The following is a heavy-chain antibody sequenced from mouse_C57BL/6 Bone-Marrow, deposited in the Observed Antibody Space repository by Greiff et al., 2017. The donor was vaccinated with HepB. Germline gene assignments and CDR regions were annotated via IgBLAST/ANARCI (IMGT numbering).Heavy chain of an antibody. CDR2: IRNKANGYTT. D-gene: IGHD2-10*02. J-gene: IGHJ4*01. V-gene: IGHV7-3*01. CDR3: ARYMDSIHDYNAMDY. Sequence: DVHLVESGGGLVQPGGSLSLSCAASGFTFTDYYMSWVRQPPGKALEWLGFIRNKANGYTTEYSASVKGRFTISRDNSQSILYLQMNALRAEDSATYYCARYMDSIHDYNAMDYWGQGTSVTVSS. CDR1: GFTFTDYY.